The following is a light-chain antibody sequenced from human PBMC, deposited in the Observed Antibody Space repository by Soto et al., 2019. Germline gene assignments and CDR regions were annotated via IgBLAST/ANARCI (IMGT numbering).Light chain of an antibody. Sequence: QSALTQPASVSGSPGQSVTISWTGTSSDVGGYNYVSWYQQHPGKAPKLMIYEVSKRPSGVPDRFSGSKSGNTASLTVSGLQAEDEADYYCSSYAGSNNLGVFGTGTKLTVL. V-gene: IGLV2-8*01. J-gene: IGLJ1*01. CDR1: SSDVGGYNY. CDR2: EVS. CDR3: SSYAGSNNLGV.